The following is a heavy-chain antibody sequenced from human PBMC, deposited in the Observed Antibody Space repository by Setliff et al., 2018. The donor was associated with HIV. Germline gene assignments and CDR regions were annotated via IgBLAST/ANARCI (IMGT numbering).Heavy chain of an antibody. D-gene: IGHD2-8*02. V-gene: IGHV4-39*01. Sequence: SETLSLTCTVSGGSINSRSYYWAWIRQPPGKGLEWVASIYFSGTPYYNPSLKNRVTISVDTPKNQFSLKLSSVTAADTAVYYCARRGMWSYETGGNPTATFDYWGQGVLVTVSS. CDR2: IYFSGTP. CDR3: ARRGMWSYETGGNPTATFDY. CDR1: GGSINSRSYY. J-gene: IGHJ4*02.